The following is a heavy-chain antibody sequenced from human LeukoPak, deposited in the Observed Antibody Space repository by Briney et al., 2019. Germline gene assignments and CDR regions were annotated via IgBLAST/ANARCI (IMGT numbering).Heavy chain of an antibody. CDR1: GGSISSYY. V-gene: IGHV4-59*01. J-gene: IGHJ3*02. D-gene: IGHD6-13*01. Sequence: SETLSLTCTVSGGSISSYYWSWIRQPPGKGLEWIVYIYDSESTNYNPSLKSRVTILIDTSKNQFSLKLSSVTAADTAVYYCARHSAHSSTNDAFDIWGQGTMVTVSS. CDR2: IYDSEST. CDR3: ARHSAHSSTNDAFDI.